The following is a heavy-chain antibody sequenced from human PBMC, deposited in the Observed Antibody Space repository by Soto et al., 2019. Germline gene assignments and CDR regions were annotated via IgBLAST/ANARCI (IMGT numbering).Heavy chain of an antibody. Sequence: QVQLVQSGVEVREPGASVKVSCKAVRYIFTNYGVSWVRQAPGQGLEWMGWITTYNGNTEYAQKFQGRVTMTTDASTSTPYMELGSPRSDETAIYYCARALTGYGRDAWGQGTTVTVSS. CDR2: ITTYNGNT. CDR1: RYIFTNYG. J-gene: IGHJ6*02. V-gene: IGHV1-18*01. CDR3: ARALTGYGRDA.